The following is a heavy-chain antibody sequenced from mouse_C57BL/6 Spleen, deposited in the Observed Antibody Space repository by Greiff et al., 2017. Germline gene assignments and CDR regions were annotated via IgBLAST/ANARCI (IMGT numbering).Heavy chain of an antibody. CDR1: GYSFTDYN. D-gene: IGHD1-1*01. CDR2: INPNYGTT. CDR3: ARSAITTVVAWDAMDY. V-gene: IGHV1-39*01. Sequence: VQLQQSGPELVKPGASVKISCKASGYSFTDYNLNWVKQSNGKSLEWIGVINPNYGTTSYNQKFKGKATLTVDQSSSTAYMQLNSLTSEDSAVYYCARSAITTVVAWDAMDYWGQGTSVTVSS. J-gene: IGHJ4*01.